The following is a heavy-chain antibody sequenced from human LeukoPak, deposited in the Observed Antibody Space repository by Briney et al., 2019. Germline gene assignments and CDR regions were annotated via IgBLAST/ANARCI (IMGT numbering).Heavy chain of an antibody. CDR3: ARDRIVYSGYDDFDY. CDR2: IKQVGSEK. J-gene: IGHJ4*02. Sequence: GGSLRLSCAASGFTFSSYWMSWVRQAPGKGLEWVANIKQVGSEKYYVDSVKGRFTISRDNAKNSLYLQMNSLRAEDTAVYYCARDRIVYSGYDDFDYWGQGTLVTVSS. V-gene: IGHV3-7*01. D-gene: IGHD5-12*01. CDR1: GFTFSSYW.